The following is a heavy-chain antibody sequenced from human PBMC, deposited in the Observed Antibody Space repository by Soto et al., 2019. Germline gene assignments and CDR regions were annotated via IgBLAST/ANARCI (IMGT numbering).Heavy chain of an antibody. V-gene: IGHV1-18*01. D-gene: IGHD5-12*01. CDR3: ARWLQLRPLDY. CDR2: ITVYSGNT. J-gene: IGHJ4*02. Sequence: ASVKVSCKASGYTFTSFGIGWVRQAPGQGLEYMGWITVYSGNTNYAQKFQDRVTMTVDTSTNTAYMELRSLKSADTGVYYCARWLQLRPLDYWGQGTLVTVSS. CDR1: GYTFTSFG.